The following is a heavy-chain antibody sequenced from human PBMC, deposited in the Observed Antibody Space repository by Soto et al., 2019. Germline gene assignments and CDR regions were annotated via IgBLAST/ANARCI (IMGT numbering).Heavy chain of an antibody. D-gene: IGHD5-18*01. V-gene: IGHV1-69*02. CDR3: ARMREHTYGLIDY. CDR1: GGTLSAQT. Sequence: QVQLVQSGAEVKKPGSSVKVSCKASGGTLSAQTINRVRQAPGQGLEWMGRVIPMLGKANYAQKLQGRVTITADKSTSTAYMELRSLRSDNTAVYYCARMREHTYGLIDYWGQGTLVTVSS. CDR2: VIPMLGKA. J-gene: IGHJ4*02.